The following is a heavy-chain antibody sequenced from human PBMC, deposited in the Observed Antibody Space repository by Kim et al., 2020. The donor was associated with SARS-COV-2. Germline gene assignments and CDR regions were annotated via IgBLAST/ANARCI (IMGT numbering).Heavy chain of an antibody. CDR3: ARQKVRAGIVVVVAATLDP. V-gene: IGHV4-39*01. CDR2: IYYSGST. D-gene: IGHD2-15*01. J-gene: IGHJ5*02. CDR1: GGSISSSSYY. Sequence: SETLSHTCTVSGGSISSSSYYWGWIRQPPGKGLEWIGSIYYSGSTYYNPSLKSRVTISVDTSKNQFSLKLSSVTAADTAVYYCARQKVRAGIVVVVAATLDPWGQGTLVTVSS.